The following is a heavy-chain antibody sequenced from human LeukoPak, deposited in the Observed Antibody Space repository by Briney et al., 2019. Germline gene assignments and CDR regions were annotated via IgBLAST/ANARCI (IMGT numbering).Heavy chain of an antibody. CDR2: INPSGGST. J-gene: IGHJ6*03. CDR1: GYTFTSYY. CDR3: AALLSGSYDGYYYYYMDV. V-gene: IGHV1-46*01. D-gene: IGHD1-26*01. Sequence: ASVKVSCKASGYTFTSYYMHWVRQAPGQGLEWMGIINPSGGSTSYAQKFQGRVTMTRDMSTSTAYMELSSLRSEDTAVYYCAALLSGSYDGYYYYYMDVWGKGTTVTISS.